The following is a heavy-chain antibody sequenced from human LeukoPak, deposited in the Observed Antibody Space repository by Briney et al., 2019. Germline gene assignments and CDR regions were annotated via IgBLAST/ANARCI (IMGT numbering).Heavy chain of an antibody. CDR1: GFPFSRLA. Sequence: PGGSLRLPCSPSGFPFSRLAMHWARKAPGKGLEYVSAISSNGGSTYYGDSVKGRFTISRDNSKNTLYLQMSSLRAEDTAVYYCAREGYYSGMDVWGQGTTVTVSS. J-gene: IGHJ6*02. V-gene: IGHV3-64D*09. CDR3: AREGYYSGMDV. CDR2: ISSNGGST.